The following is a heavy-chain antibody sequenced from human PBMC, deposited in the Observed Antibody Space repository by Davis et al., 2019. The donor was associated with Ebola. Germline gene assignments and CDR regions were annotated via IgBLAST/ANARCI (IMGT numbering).Heavy chain of an antibody. CDR1: GGSINFYY. V-gene: IGHV4-59*13. Sequence: SETLSLTCTVSGGSINFYYWSWIRQPPGKGLEWIGYIYYSGSTKYNPSLKSRVTISVDTSKNQFSLKLSSVTAADTAVYYCARDLVGFYGIDVWGKGTTVIVSS. CDR2: IYYSGST. D-gene: IGHD2-8*02. J-gene: IGHJ6*04. CDR3: ARDLVGFYGIDV.